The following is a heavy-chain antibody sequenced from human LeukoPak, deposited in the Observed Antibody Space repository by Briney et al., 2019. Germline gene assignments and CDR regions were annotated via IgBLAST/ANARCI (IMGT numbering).Heavy chain of an antibody. CDR1: GFTFSSYA. J-gene: IGHJ4*02. V-gene: IGHV3-23*01. D-gene: IGHD3-22*01. CDR3: TTYDSSGYYFSHFDY. Sequence: GGSLRLSCATSGFTFSSYAMSWVRQAPGKGPEWVSAISGSGGRIYYADSVKGRFTISRDNSKNTLYLQMNSLRAEDTAVYYCTTYDSSGYYFSHFDYWGQGTLVTVSS. CDR2: ISGSGGRI.